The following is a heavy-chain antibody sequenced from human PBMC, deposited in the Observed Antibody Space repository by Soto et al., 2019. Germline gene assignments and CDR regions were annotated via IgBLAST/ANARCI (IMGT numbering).Heavy chain of an antibody. J-gene: IGHJ3*02. CDR1: GFTFSRYW. CDR2: IKQDGSEK. V-gene: IGHV3-7*03. CDR3: VKDKKDDILSAWDALDI. Sequence: PGGSLRLSCAGSGFTFSRYWMSWVRQAPGKGLEWVANIKQDGSEKYYVDSVKGRFTISRDNAKNTLHLQMNNLRAEDTATYYCVKDKKDDILSAWDALDIWGHGTLVTVSS. D-gene: IGHD3-9*01.